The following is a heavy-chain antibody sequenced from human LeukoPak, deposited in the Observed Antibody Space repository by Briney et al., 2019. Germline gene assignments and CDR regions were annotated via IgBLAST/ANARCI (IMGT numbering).Heavy chain of an antibody. J-gene: IGHJ4*02. Sequence: GGSLRLSCAASGFTFSSYGMSWVRQAPGKGLEWVSAISGSGGSTYYADSVKGRFTISRDNSKNTLYLQMNSLRAEDTAVYYCARPYYYDSSGYSRWGQGTLVTVSS. CDR3: ARPYYYDSSGYSR. CDR2: ISGSGGST. V-gene: IGHV3-23*01. CDR1: GFTFSSYG. D-gene: IGHD3-22*01.